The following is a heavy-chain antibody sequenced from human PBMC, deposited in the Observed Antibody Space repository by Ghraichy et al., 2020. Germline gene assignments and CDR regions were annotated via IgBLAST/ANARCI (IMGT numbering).Heavy chain of an antibody. D-gene: IGHD1-26*01. CDR3: VRGHTNARKYYQLDV. CDR2: ICSNGRCT. J-gene: IGHJ6*02. V-gene: IGHV3-64*02. CDR1: GFTFSDHA. Sequence: GESLSLSCAASGFTFSDHAMHWVRQAPGKGLESVAIICSNGRCTYYADSVKGRFTISRDNSQNMLYLQMGSLRVEDMGVYYCVRGHTNARKYYQLDVWGQGTKVTVSS.